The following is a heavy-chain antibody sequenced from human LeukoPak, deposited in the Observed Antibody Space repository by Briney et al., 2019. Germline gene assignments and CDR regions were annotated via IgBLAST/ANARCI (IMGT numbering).Heavy chain of an antibody. CDR3: ARGRAGYSSSWYHY. CDR2: INHSGST. Sequence: SETLSLTCAVYGGSFSGYYWSWIRQPPGKGLEWIGEINHSGSTNYNPSLKSRVTISVDTSKNQFSLKLSSVTAADTAVYYCARGRAGYSSSWYHYWGQGTLVTVSS. D-gene: IGHD6-13*01. J-gene: IGHJ4*02. V-gene: IGHV4-34*01. CDR1: GGSFSGYY.